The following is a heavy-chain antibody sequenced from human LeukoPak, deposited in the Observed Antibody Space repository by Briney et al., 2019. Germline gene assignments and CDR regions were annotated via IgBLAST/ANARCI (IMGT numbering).Heavy chain of an antibody. CDR1: GFTFDDYA. D-gene: IGHD3-10*01. CDR3: AKRLGGSGIYASFDY. J-gene: IGHJ4*02. CDR2: ISGSGGST. Sequence: PGRSLRLSCAASGFTFDDYAMHWVRQGPGKGLEWVSAISGSGGSTYYADSVKGRFTISRDNSKNTLYLQMNSLRAEDTAVYYCAKRLGGSGIYASFDYWGQGTLVTVSS. V-gene: IGHV3-23*01.